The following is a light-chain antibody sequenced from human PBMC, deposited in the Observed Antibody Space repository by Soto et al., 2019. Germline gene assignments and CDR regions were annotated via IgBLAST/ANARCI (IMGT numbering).Light chain of an antibody. V-gene: IGLV2-14*03. CDR2: GVT. CDR1: SSDVGGYNY. CDR3: SSYTSSSTYVV. J-gene: IGLJ2*01. Sequence: QSALTQPASVSGSPGQSITISCTGTSSDVGGYNYVSWYQQHPGKAPKFIIYGVTNRPSGVSNRFSGSKSGNTASLTISGLQAEDEADYYCSSYTSSSTYVVFGGGTKLTVL.